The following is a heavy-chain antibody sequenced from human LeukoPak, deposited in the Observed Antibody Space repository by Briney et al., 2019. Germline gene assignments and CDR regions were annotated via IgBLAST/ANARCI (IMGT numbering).Heavy chain of an antibody. CDR1: GITFSSYW. Sequence: PGGSLRLSCAASGITFSSYWMHWVRQVPGKGLVWVSRINSDGSSTSYADSVTGRFTISRDNSKNTVFLQLNSLRAEDTAVYYCAKGGGWLYYFDYWGQGTLVTVSS. V-gene: IGHV3-74*01. J-gene: IGHJ4*02. CDR3: AKGGGWLYYFDY. D-gene: IGHD4-23*01. CDR2: INSDGSST.